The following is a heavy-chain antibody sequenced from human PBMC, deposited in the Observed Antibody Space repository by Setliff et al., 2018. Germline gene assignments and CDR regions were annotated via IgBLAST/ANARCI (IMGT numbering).Heavy chain of an antibody. J-gene: IGHJ2*01. CDR1: GGSISGASIRSYY. V-gene: IGHV4-59*08. Sequence: SETLSLTCTVSGGSISGASIRSYYWSWIRQPPGKGLEFIGYVYYSGPTNYDPSLKSRVTISVDTSKSQFSLNLYSVTAADPAVYYCARTSPDRYFDLWGRGTLVTVSS. CDR3: ARTSPDRYFDL. CDR2: VYYSGPT.